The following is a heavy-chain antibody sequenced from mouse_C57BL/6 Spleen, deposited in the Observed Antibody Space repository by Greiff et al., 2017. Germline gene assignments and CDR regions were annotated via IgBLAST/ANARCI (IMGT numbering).Heavy chain of an antibody. D-gene: IGHD1-1*01. Sequence: QVQLQQSGAELVKPGASVKISCKASGYAFSSYWMNWVKQRPGKGLEWIGQIYPGDGDTNYNGKFKGKATLTADKSSSTAYMQLSSLTSEDSAVXFCARKPITTVVEYYFDYWGQGTTLTVSS. V-gene: IGHV1-80*01. CDR1: GYAFSSYW. CDR3: ARKPITTVVEYYFDY. CDR2: IYPGDGDT. J-gene: IGHJ2*01.